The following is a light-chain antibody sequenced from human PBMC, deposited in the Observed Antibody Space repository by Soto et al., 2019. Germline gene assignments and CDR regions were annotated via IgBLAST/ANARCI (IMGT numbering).Light chain of an antibody. CDR2: KAS. V-gene: IGKV1-5*03. J-gene: IGKJ1*01. CDR1: QTIGTW. Sequence: DIQMTQSPSTLSTFVGDRVTITCRASQTIGTWLAWYQQKPEKAPKLLIYKASILESGVPSRFSGSGSGTEFSLTISSLQPDDFATYYCQQYNSYPWTFGQGTKVEIK. CDR3: QQYNSYPWT.